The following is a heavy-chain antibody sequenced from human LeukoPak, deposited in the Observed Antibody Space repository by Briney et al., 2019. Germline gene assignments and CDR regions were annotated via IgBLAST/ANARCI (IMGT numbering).Heavy chain of an antibody. Sequence: PSETLSLTCTVSGVSISSRTYYWGWLRQPPGKGLEWIGTIYYSGTTYHNPSLKSRVTISLDTSKNQFSLKLSSVTAADTAIYYCARDFSSSSTVYYYYYMDVWGKGTTVTVSS. V-gene: IGHV4-39*07. CDR3: ARDFSSSSTVYYYYYMDV. CDR2: IYYSGTT. D-gene: IGHD6-6*01. CDR1: GVSISSRTYY. J-gene: IGHJ6*03.